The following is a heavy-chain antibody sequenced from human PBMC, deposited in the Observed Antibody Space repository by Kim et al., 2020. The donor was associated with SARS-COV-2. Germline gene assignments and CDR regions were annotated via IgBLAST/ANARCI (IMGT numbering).Heavy chain of an antibody. CDR3: ARSRPTIRALAMYYYYGMDV. CDR2: INHSGST. V-gene: IGHV4-34*01. D-gene: IGHD1-1*01. CDR1: GGSFSGYY. Sequence: SETLSLTCAVYGGSFSGYYWSWIRQPPGKGLEWIGEINHSGSTNYNPSLKSRVTISVDTSKNQFSLKLSSVTAADTAVYYCARSRPTIRALAMYYYYGMDVWGQGTTVTVSS. J-gene: IGHJ6*02.